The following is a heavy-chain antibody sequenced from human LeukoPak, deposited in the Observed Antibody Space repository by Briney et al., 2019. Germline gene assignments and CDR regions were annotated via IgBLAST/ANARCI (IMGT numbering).Heavy chain of an antibody. J-gene: IGHJ5*02. D-gene: IGHD5-24*01. CDR1: GYTFTSNY. CDR3: ARDNSVRDAAWWFNP. Sequence: ASVKVSCKAFGYTFTSNYMHWVRQALGQGPEWMGVISPSGGSTTYAQKFQGRVTLTRDMSTSTDYLELSSLRSEDTAVYYCARDNSVRDAAWWFNPWGQGTLVTVSS. V-gene: IGHV1-46*01. CDR2: ISPSGGST.